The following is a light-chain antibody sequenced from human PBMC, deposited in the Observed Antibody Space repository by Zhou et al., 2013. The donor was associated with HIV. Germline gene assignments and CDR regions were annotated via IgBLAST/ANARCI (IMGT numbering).Light chain of an antibody. CDR3: QQYNTYPYT. CDR2: GSS. Sequence: DIQLTQSPSSLSASLGDRVSITCRASQTIVTYLNWYQVKPGKAPKLLIYGSSTLQTGVPSRFSGSGSGTEFTLTISGLQPDDFATYYCQQYNTYPYTFGQGPSW. CDR1: QTIVTY. J-gene: IGKJ2*01. V-gene: IGKV1-5*01.